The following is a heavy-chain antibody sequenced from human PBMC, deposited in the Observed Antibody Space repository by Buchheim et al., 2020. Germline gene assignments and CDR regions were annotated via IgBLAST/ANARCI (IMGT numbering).Heavy chain of an antibody. CDR1: GDIFRFFW. CDR2: IYLDDSDT. Sequence: EVQMEQSGAEVKKPGESLNISCKASGDIFRFFWIAWVRQKPGKGLEWMGIIYLDDSDTRYSPSFQGQVTISADKSINTAYPHWSSLQDSDSAMYFCARRNKLSGSYVFDPWGQGTL. J-gene: IGHJ5*02. D-gene: IGHD3-10*01. V-gene: IGHV5-51*06. CDR3: ARRNKLSGSYVFDP.